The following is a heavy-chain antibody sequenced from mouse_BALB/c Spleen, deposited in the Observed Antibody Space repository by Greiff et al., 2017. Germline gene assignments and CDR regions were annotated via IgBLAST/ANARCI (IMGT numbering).Heavy chain of an antibody. Sequence: VQLKESGGGLVQPKGSLKLSCAASGFTFNTYAMNWVRQAPGKGLEWVARIRSKSNNYATYYADSVKDRFTISRDDSQSMLYLQMNNLKTEDTAMYYCVRPYGNSFAYWGQGTLVTVSA. CDR2: IRSKSNNYAT. V-gene: IGHV10-1*02. D-gene: IGHD2-10*02. CDR1: GFTFNTYA. J-gene: IGHJ3*01. CDR3: VRPYGNSFAY.